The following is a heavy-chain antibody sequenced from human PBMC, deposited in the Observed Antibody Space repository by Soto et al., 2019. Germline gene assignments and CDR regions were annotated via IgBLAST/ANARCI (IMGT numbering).Heavy chain of an antibody. J-gene: IGHJ4*02. CDR3: AREYCSGGRCYGPDY. CDR2: ISAYNGNT. V-gene: IGHV1-18*01. CDR1: GCTFTTYG. Sequence: ASVKVSCKASGCTFTTYGISWVRQAPGQGLEWMGWISAYNGNTNYAQKLQGRVTMTTDTSTSTAYMELRSLRSDDTAVYYCAREYCSGGRCYGPDYWGQGTLVTVSS. D-gene: IGHD2-15*01.